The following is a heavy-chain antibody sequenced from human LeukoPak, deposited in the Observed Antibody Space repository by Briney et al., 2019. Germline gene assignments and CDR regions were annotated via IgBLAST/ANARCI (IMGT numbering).Heavy chain of an antibody. CDR3: ARLKYYDSTGYSPGYYMDV. J-gene: IGHJ6*03. CDR2: IYTTGST. D-gene: IGHD3-22*01. Sequence: SETLSLTCTVSGGSIINYYWSWIRQSAGTGLEWVGRIYTTGSTNYNPSLQSRLSMSVDTSKNQFSLRLTSVSAADTAVYYCARLKYYDSTGYSPGYYMDVWGKGITVTVSS. V-gene: IGHV4-4*07. CDR1: GGSIINYY.